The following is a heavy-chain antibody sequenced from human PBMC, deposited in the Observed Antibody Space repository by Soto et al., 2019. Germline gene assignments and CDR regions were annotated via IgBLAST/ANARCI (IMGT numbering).Heavy chain of an antibody. J-gene: IGHJ4*02. Sequence: QVQLVQSGAEVREPGASVKVSCKASGYSFTGLDINWVRQTTGQGLEWMGWMQPSSGRTGYAQKFQGRVTMTRDTSINTAYMELSSLKSDDTAFYYCARGVTAGVDYWGQGTLVIVSS. CDR1: GYSFTGLD. D-gene: IGHD1-26*01. CDR2: MQPSSGRT. CDR3: ARGVTAGVDY. V-gene: IGHV1-8*01.